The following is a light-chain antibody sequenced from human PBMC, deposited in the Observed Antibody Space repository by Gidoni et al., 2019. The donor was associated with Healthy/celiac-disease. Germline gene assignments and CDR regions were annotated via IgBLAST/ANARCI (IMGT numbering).Light chain of an antibody. Sequence: QSALTQPASVSGSPGQSITISYTGTSSDVGSYNLVSWYQQHPGKAPKLMIYEVSKRPSGVSNRFSGSKSGNTASLTISGLQAEDEADYYCCSYAGLFGGGTKLTVL. CDR3: CSYAGL. J-gene: IGLJ2*01. CDR1: SSDVGSYNL. CDR2: EVS. V-gene: IGLV2-23*02.